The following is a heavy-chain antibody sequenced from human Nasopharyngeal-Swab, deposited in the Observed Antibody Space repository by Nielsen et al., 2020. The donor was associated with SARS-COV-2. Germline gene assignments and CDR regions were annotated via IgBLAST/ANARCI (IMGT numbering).Heavy chain of an antibody. D-gene: IGHD6-19*01. CDR2: INPSGGST. V-gene: IGHV1-46*01. J-gene: IGHJ2*01. CDR3: ARELHSSGWGTPHWYFDL. Sequence: WVRHEPGLGFVWMGIINPSGGSTSSAQKFQGRVTMTRDTSTSTVYMELSSLRSEDTAVYYCARELHSSGWGTPHWYFDLWGRGTLVTVSS.